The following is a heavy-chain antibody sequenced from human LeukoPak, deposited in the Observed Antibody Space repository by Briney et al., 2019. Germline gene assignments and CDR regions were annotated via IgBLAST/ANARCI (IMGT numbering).Heavy chain of an antibody. CDR3: ASGTSSWVLMAFDI. Sequence: GGSLRLSCAASGFTVSSNYMSWVRQAPGKGLEWVSIIYSGGSTYYADSMKGRFTISRDNSKNTLYLQMNNLRAEDTAVYYCASGTSSWVLMAFDIWGQGTMVTVSS. V-gene: IGHV3-53*01. CDR2: IYSGGST. CDR1: GFTVSSNY. J-gene: IGHJ3*02. D-gene: IGHD2-2*01.